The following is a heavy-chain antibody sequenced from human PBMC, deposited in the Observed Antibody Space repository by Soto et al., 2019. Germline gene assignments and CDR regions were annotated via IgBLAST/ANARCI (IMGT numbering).Heavy chain of an antibody. Sequence: QVQLVQSGAEVKKPGSSVKVSCKASGRTFSSYAISWVRQAPGQGLEWMGGIIPIFGTANYEQKFQGRVTITADESTSTAYMELSSLRSEDTAVYYCAREGVEGYGYYGMDVWGQGTTVTVSS. CDR3: AREGVEGYGYYGMDV. D-gene: IGHD5-18*01. CDR2: IIPIFGTA. J-gene: IGHJ6*02. V-gene: IGHV1-69*01. CDR1: GRTFSSYA.